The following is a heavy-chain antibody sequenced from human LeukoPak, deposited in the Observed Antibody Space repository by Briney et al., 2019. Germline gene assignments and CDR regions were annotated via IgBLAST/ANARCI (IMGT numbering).Heavy chain of an antibody. D-gene: IGHD6-13*01. CDR3: ARYGSIAAAGTFDY. J-gene: IGHJ4*02. CDR2: VKQDGSEK. Sequence: SCKASGYTFTGYYMHWVRQAPGKGLEWVANVKQDGSEKYYVDSVKGRFTISRDNAKNSLYLKMNSLRAEDTAVYYCARYGSIAAAGTFDYWGQGTLVTVSS. CDR1: GYTFTGYY. V-gene: IGHV3-7*04.